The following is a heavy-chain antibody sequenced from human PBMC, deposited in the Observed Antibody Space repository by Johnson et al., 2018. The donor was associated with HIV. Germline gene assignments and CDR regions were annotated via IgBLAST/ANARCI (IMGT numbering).Heavy chain of an antibody. CDR3: AKVRSGYTEIDAFDI. V-gene: IGHV3-43D*03. Sequence: VHLVESGGVVVQPGGSLRLSCAASGFKFDDCAMHWVRQAPGNGLEWVSLIRWDGAVTHYVDSVKGRFTISRDNSKNTLYLQMNSLRAEDTAGYFCAKVRSGYTEIDAFDIWGQGTMVTVSS. D-gene: IGHD3-22*01. CDR1: GFKFDDCA. J-gene: IGHJ3*02. CDR2: IRWDGAVT.